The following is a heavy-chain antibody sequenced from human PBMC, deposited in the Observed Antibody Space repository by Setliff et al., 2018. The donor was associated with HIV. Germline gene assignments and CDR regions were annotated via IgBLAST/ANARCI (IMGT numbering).Heavy chain of an antibody. Sequence: SETLSLTCTVSGSFINSDYWNWIRQPPGKGLEWIGYITYSGSAYYNPSLKSRVTISIDTSNNQISLRLSSVTAADTAMYYCVRDDYGYNGKGFDYWGPGTLVTVS. J-gene: IGHJ4*02. CDR1: GSFINSDY. D-gene: IGHD4-17*01. V-gene: IGHV4-30-4*08. CDR2: ITYSGSA. CDR3: VRDDYGYNGKGFDY.